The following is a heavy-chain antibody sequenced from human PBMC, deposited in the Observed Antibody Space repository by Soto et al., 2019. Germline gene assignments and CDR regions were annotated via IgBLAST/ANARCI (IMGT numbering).Heavy chain of an antibody. D-gene: IGHD1-26*01. J-gene: IGHJ4*02. Sequence: EVQLLESGGGLVQPGGSLRLSCAASGFTFSSYAMSWVRQAPGKGLEWVSAISGSGGSTYYADSVKGRFTISRDNSKNTLYLQMNRLRAEDTAVYYCARQRLRYSGSPPDYWGQGTLVTVSS. CDR3: ARQRLRYSGSPPDY. CDR2: ISGSGGST. V-gene: IGHV3-23*01. CDR1: GFTFSSYA.